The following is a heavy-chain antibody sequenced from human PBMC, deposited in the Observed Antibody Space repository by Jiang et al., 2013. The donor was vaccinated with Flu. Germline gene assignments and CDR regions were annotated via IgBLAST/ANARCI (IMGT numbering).Heavy chain of an antibody. J-gene: IGHJ6*03. D-gene: IGHD2-2*01. V-gene: IGHV1-69*01. Sequence: KKPGSSVKVSCKASGGTSSTYAISWVRQAPGQGLEWMGGIIPSSGRRNFAQKFQDRVTITADESTNTAYMALSSLRSDDTAVYYCATGDTYQLLSLPYYYYMDVWGKGTTVTVSS. CDR1: GGTSSTYA. CDR2: IIPSSGRR. CDR3: ATGDTYQLLSLPYYYYMDV.